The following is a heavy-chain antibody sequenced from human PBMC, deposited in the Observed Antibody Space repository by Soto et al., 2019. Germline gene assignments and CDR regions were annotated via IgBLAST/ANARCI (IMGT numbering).Heavy chain of an antibody. CDR3: ARDTSYDSGARSYYGMDV. CDR2: ISYDGTNK. D-gene: IGHD3-22*01. V-gene: IGHV3-30-3*01. Sequence: PGGSLRLSCAASGFTFSIYTMSWVRQAPGKGLEWVAVISYDGTNKYYADSVKGRFSLSRDNSNNTLFLQMNSLRPEDTAVYYCARDTSYDSGARSYYGMDVWGQGTTVTVSS. J-gene: IGHJ6*02. CDR1: GFTFSIYT.